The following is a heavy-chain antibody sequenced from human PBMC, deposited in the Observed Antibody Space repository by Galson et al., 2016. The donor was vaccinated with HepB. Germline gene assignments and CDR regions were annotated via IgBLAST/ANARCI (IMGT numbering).Heavy chain of an antibody. Sequence: SVKVSCKVSGYTLTQLSIHWVRQAAGKGLEWIGGFDPDDNDTIYAEKFQGRATMTVDTNTDTAYMELSGLRSEDTAVYYRATAFSFSAGVYFDNWGQGSLVTVSS. D-gene: IGHD3-10*01. J-gene: IGHJ4*02. CDR2: FDPDDNDT. V-gene: IGHV1-24*01. CDR3: ATAFSFSAGVYFDN. CDR1: GYTLTQLS.